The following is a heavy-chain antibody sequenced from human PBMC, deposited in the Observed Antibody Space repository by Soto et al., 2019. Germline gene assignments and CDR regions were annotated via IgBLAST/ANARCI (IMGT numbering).Heavy chain of an antibody. CDR2: ITSSGSPM. Sequence: GGSLRLSCGASGFAFTNYEMNWVRQAPGKXLEWVAYITSSGSPMYYADSVKGRFTISRDNVRNSLYLQMNSLRAEDTAVYYCARLHCSSTNCSYNYYYRMDGWGQGTTVTVSS. V-gene: IGHV3-48*03. CDR1: GFAFTNYE. D-gene: IGHD2-2*01. J-gene: IGHJ6*02. CDR3: ARLHCSSTNCSYNYYYRMDG.